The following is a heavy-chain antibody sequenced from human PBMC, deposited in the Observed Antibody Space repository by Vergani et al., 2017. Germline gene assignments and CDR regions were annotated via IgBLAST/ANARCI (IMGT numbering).Heavy chain of an antibody. CDR1: GYTFTSYG. D-gene: IGHD3-22*01. J-gene: IGHJ3*02. V-gene: IGHV1-18*04. Sequence: QVQLVQSGAEVKKPGASVKVSCKASGYTFTSYGISWVRQAPGQGLEWMGWISAYNGNTNYAQKLQGRVTMTRNTSISTAYMELSSLRSEDTAVYYCARADYDSSGYDAFDIWGQGTMVTVSS. CDR2: ISAYNGNT. CDR3: ARADYDSSGYDAFDI.